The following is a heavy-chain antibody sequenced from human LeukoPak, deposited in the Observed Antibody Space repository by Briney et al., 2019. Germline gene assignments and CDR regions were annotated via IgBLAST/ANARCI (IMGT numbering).Heavy chain of an antibody. CDR1: GFTFDDYG. CDR2: INWNGGST. V-gene: IGHV3-20*04. D-gene: IGHD6-13*01. CDR3: ARAGKQQLVEDNDY. Sequence: GGSLRLSCAASGFTFDDYGMSWVRQAPGKGLEWVSGINWNGGSTGYADSVKGRFTISRDNAKNSLYLQMNSLRAEDTALYYCARAGKQQLVEDNDYWGQGTLVTVSS. J-gene: IGHJ4*02.